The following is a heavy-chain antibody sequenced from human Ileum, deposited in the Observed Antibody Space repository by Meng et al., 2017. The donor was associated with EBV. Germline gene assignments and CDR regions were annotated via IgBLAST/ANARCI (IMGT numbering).Heavy chain of an antibody. CDR2: TSHSWST. D-gene: IGHD3-22*01. CDR3: ASSDYYRSDY. Sequence: QVPLQEPGPGLVKPSEPLSLTCAVSGGSFSRSDWWSWVRQPPGKGLEWIGETSHSWSTNYSPSLKSRVTISLDKSKNQLSLKLNSVTAADTAVYYCASSDYYRSDYWGQGTLVTVSS. J-gene: IGHJ4*02. V-gene: IGHV4-4*02. CDR1: GGSFSRSDW.